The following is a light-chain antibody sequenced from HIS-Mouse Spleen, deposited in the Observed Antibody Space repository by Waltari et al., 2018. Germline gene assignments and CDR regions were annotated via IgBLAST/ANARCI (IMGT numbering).Light chain of an antibody. CDR2: EDS. Sequence: SYELTQPPSVSVSPGQTARITCPGAALPTQYHYLYQQKSGQAPVLVIYEDSKRPSGIPERFSGSSSGTMATLTISGAQVEDEADYYCYSTDSSGNHRVFGGGTKLTVL. V-gene: IGLV3-10*01. J-gene: IGLJ2*01. CDR1: ALPTQY. CDR3: YSTDSSGNHRV.